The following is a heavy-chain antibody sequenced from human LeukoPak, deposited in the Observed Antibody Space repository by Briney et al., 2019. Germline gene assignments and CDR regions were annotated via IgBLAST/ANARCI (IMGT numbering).Heavy chain of an antibody. CDR3: ARNGSKVGAAGPVGGYFDY. J-gene: IGHJ4*02. CDR1: GGSISSSSFY. V-gene: IGHV4-39*01. CDR2: IFNSGST. D-gene: IGHD1-26*01. Sequence: SETLSLTCTVSGGSISSSSFYWGWIRQPPGTGLEWIGSIFNSGSTYYNPSLKSRVTISVDTSKKQFSLKVNSVTAADTAVYYCARNGSKVGAAGPVGGYFDYWGRGTLVTVSS.